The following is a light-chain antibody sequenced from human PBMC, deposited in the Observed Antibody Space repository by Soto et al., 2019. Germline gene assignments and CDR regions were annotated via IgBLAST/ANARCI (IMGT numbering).Light chain of an antibody. Sequence: QSVLTQPASVSGSPGQSITISCTGTSSDVGGYDYVSWYQLHPGKAPKLMVFEVSNRPSGVSYRFSGSKSGNTASLTISGHQAEDEADYFCSSYSISTAYLFGTGTKVTVL. CDR1: SSDVGGYDY. V-gene: IGLV2-14*01. CDR3: SSYSISTAYL. J-gene: IGLJ1*01. CDR2: EVS.